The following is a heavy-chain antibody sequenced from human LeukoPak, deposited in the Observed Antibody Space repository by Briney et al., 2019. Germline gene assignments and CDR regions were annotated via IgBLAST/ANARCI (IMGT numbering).Heavy chain of an antibody. D-gene: IGHD6-13*01. CDR3: ARDTYSSSWYNWFDP. Sequence: ASVKVCCKASGYTFTGYYMHWVRQAPGQGLEWMGWINTNSGGTNYAQKFQGRVTMTRDTSISTAYMELSMLRSDDTAVYYCARDTYSSSWYNWFDPWGQGTLVTVSS. V-gene: IGHV1-2*02. CDR1: GYTFTGYY. CDR2: INTNSGGT. J-gene: IGHJ5*02.